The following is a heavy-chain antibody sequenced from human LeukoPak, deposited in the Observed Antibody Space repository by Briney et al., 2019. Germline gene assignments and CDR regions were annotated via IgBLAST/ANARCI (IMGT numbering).Heavy chain of an antibody. CDR1: GFRVSSNY. CDR3: MLDVDV. J-gene: IGHJ6*04. V-gene: IGHV3-53*01. Sequence: GGSLRLSCVVSGFRVSSNYMTWVRQAPGKGLEWVSLIYNGGGTYYADSVKGRFTISRDNSENTVYLQMKSLRAEDTAMYYCMLDVDVWGKGTTVTVSS. D-gene: IGHD3-10*02. CDR2: IYNGGGT.